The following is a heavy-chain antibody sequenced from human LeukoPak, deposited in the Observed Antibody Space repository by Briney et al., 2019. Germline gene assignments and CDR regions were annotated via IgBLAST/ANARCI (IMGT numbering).Heavy chain of an antibody. D-gene: IGHD3-22*01. CDR1: GYTFTSYG. V-gene: IGHV1-18*01. Sequence: GASVKVSCKASGYTFTSYGISWVRQAPGQGHEWMGWISAYNGNTNYAQKLQGRVTMTTDTSTSTAYMELRSLRSDDTAVYYCARGEYYDSSGYYPYDYWGQGTLVTVSS. CDR3: ARGEYYDSSGYYPYDY. J-gene: IGHJ4*02. CDR2: ISAYNGNT.